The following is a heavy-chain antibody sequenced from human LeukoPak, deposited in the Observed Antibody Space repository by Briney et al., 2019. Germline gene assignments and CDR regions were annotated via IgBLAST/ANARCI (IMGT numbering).Heavy chain of an antibody. V-gene: IGHV1-69*13. CDR3: ARGVSSIWNYFWFDP. D-gene: IGHD1-7*01. CDR1: GGTFSSYA. J-gene: IGHJ5*02. Sequence: GASVKVFCKASGGTFSSYAISWVRQAPGQGLEWMGGIIPIFGTANYAQKFQGRVTITADESTSTAYMELSSLRSEDTAVYYCARGVSSIWNYFWFDPWGQGTLVTVSS. CDR2: IIPIFGTA.